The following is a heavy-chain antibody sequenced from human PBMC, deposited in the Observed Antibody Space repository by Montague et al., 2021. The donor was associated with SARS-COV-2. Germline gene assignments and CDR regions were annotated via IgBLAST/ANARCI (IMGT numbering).Heavy chain of an antibody. CDR2: INHSGST. J-gene: IGHJ6*02. Sequence: SETLSLTCAVYSGSFGGYYWSWIRQPPGKGLEWIGEINHSGSTNYNPSLKSRVTISVDTSKNQFSLKLNSATAADTAVYYCARVRGVPAAMRIFSLGRSYYGMDVWGQGTTVTVSS. CDR3: ARVRGVPAAMRIFSLGRSYYGMDV. D-gene: IGHD2-2*01. V-gene: IGHV4-34*01. CDR1: SGSFGGYY.